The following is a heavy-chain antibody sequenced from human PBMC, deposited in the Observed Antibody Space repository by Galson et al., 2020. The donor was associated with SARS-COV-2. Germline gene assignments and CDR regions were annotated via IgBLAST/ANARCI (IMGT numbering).Heavy chain of an antibody. Sequence: GGSLRLSCAASGFTFSDYYMSWIRQAPGKGLEWVSYISSSGSTIYYADSVKGRFTISRDNAKNSLYLQMNSLRAEDTAVYYCARVAPSILYSYGWYYFDYWGQGTLVTVS. CDR1: GFTFSDYY. CDR2: ISSSGSTI. D-gene: IGHD5-18*01. J-gene: IGHJ4*02. V-gene: IGHV3-11*04. CDR3: ARVAPSILYSYGWYYFDY.